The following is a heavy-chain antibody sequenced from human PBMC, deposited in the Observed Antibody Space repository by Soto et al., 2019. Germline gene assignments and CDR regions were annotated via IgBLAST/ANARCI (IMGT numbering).Heavy chain of an antibody. D-gene: IGHD2-15*01. J-gene: IGHJ4*02. CDR3: AKRRGAGGHFDY. V-gene: IGHV3-23*01. CDR2: VGIGGST. CDR1: GFTFSSYA. Sequence: GGSLRLSCAASGFTFSSYAMGWVRQGPGKGLEWVAVVGIGGSTHYADSVRGRFTISRDNSKNTLSLQMNSLTAEDTAVYFCAKRRGAGGHFDYWGQGALVTVSS.